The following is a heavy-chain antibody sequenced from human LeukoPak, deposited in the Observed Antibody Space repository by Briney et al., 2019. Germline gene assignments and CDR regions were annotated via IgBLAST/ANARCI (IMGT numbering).Heavy chain of an antibody. CDR3: AXSVRXXKTGAGDSFDL. D-gene: IGHD3-10*02. CDR1: GFTFSNYG. Sequence: GGSLRLSCAASGFTFSNYGMHWVRQAPGKGLEWVAVIWNDGSNKYYADSVKGRFTISRDNSETTLEMNSLRAEDTAVYYCAXSVRXXKTGAGDSFDLWGQGTMVTVXS. V-gene: IGHV3-33*01. J-gene: IGHJ3*01. CDR2: IWNDGSNK.